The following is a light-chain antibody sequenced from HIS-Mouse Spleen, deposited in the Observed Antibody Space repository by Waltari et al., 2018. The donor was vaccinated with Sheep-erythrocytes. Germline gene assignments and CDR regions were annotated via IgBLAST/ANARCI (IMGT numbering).Light chain of an antibody. J-gene: IGLJ3*02. CDR2: YKSDSDK. Sequence: QAVLTQPSSLSASPGASPSLTCTLRSGINVGTYRNYWYHQKPGSPPQYLLRYKSDSDKQQGSGVPSRFSGSKDASANAGILLISGLQSEDEADYYCMIWHSSAWVFGGGTKLTVL. CDR1: SGINVGTYR. CDR3: MIWHSSAWV. V-gene: IGLV5-45*03.